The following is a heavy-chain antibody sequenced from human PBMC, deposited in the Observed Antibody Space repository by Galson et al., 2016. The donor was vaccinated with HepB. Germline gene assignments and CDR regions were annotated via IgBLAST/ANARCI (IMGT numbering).Heavy chain of an antibody. V-gene: IGHV3-74*01. Sequence: SLRLSCAATGLTFSNFWMHWVRQAPGKGLVWVARINTDGSSTNYADFVKGRFTISRDNAKNTLYLEINSLRAEDTAVFYWARAGNRGLDYWGQGTQVTVSS. CDR1: GLTFSNFW. CDR3: ARAGNRGLDY. D-gene: IGHD1-14*01. J-gene: IGHJ4*02. CDR2: INTDGSST.